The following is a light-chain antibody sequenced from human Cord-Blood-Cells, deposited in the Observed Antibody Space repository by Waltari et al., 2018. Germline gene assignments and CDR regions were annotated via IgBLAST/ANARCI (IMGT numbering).Light chain of an antibody. CDR1: SSDVDGHNN. CDR2: EVS. CDR3: SSYAGSNNLGV. V-gene: IGLV2-8*01. J-gene: IGLJ1*01. Sequence: QSALTQPTSASGSPGQSFTTPRTGNSSDVDGHNNASWYHQYPGKAPKLMIYEVSKRPSGVPDRFSGSKSGNTASLTVSGLQAEDRANYYCSSYAGSNNLGVFGTGTKVTVL.